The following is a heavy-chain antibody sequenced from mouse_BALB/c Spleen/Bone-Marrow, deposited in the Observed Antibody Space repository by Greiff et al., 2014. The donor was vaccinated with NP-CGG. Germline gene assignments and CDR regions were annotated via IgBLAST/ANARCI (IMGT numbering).Heavy chain of an antibody. D-gene: IGHD1-1*01. CDR1: GFNIKDYY. J-gene: IGHJ2*01. V-gene: IGHV14-1*02. CDR2: IDPENGNT. CDR3: ASYYGSSYDYFDY. Sequence: EVQLQESGAELVRPGALVKLSCKASGFNIKDYYMHRVKQRPEQGLEWIGWIDPENGNTIYDPKFQGKASITADTSSDTAYLQLSSLTSEDTAVYYCASYYGSSYDYFDYWGQGTTLTVSS.